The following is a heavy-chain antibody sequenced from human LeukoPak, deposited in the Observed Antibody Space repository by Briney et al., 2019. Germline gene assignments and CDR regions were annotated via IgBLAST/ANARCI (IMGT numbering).Heavy chain of an antibody. CDR2: INPNSGGT. J-gene: IGHJ6*02. D-gene: IGHD3-10*01. V-gene: IGHV1-2*02. Sequence: ASVKVSCTASGYTFTPYYMHWVRQAPGQGLEWMGWINPNSGGTKYAQKFQGRVTMTRDTSMSTAYMELRRLTSDDTAVYYCARDAWARIEFGELLFPADFYYGMDVWGQGTTVTVFS. CDR3: ARDAWARIEFGELLFPADFYYGMDV. CDR1: GYTFTPYY.